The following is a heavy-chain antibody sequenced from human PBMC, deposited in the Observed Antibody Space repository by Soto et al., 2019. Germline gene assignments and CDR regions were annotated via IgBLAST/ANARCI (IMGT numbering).Heavy chain of an antibody. J-gene: IGHJ3*02. Sequence: QVQLVQSEGEVKEPGSSVKVSCEASGGTLSNFGISWVRQAPGHGLEWMDTIIPIFGTGDDAQKFQDRLSLTASESTNTAYMELSSLNFEDTAVYYCARFSRYYDSSGYLTSDGFDIWGPGTKVTVSS. CDR3: ARFSRYYDSSGYLTSDGFDI. CDR1: GGTLSNFG. V-gene: IGHV1-69*18. CDR2: IIPIFGTG. D-gene: IGHD3-22*01.